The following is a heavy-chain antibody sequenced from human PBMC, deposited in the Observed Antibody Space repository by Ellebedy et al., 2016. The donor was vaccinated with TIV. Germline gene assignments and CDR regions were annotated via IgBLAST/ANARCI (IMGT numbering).Heavy chain of an antibody. D-gene: IGHD2-15*01. CDR2: ISAYNGHT. CDR3: ARVGGDCSGGSCPWYYYGMDV. V-gene: IGHV1-18*01. Sequence: AASVKVSCKASGYTFTSFGVSWVRQAPGQGLEWMGWISAYNGHTNYAQNLPGRVTMTTDSSTSTVYMEVRSLRPDDTAAYYCARVGGDCSGGSCPWYYYGMDVWGQGTTVTVSS. CDR1: GYTFTSFG. J-gene: IGHJ6*02.